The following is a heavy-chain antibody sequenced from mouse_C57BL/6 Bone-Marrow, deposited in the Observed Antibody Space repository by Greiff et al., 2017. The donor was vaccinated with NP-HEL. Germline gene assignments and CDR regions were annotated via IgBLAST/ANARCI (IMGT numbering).Heavy chain of an antibody. Sequence: QVQLQQPGAELVRPGTSVKLSCKASGYTFTSYWMHWVKQRPGQGLEWIGVIDPSDSYTNYNQKFKGKATLTVDTSSSTAYMQLSSLTSEDSAVYYCARARDSKYYFDYWGQGTTLTVSS. CDR1: GYTFTSYW. CDR3: ARARDSKYYFDY. V-gene: IGHV1-59*01. CDR2: IDPSDSYT. D-gene: IGHD3-3*01. J-gene: IGHJ2*01.